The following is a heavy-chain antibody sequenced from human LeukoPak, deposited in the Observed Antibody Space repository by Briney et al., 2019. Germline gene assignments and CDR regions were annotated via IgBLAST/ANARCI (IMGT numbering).Heavy chain of an antibody. J-gene: IGHJ6*03. Sequence: SVKVSCKASGGTFSSYAISWVRQAPGQGLEWMGGIIPIFVTANYAQKFQGRVTITADESTSTAYMELSSLRSEDTAVYYCARQGEYYDFWSGYKKHYYYYYMDVWGKGTTVTVSS. CDR3: ARQGEYYDFWSGYKKHYYYYYMDV. CDR2: IIPIFVTA. D-gene: IGHD3-3*01. V-gene: IGHV1-69*13. CDR1: GGTFSSYA.